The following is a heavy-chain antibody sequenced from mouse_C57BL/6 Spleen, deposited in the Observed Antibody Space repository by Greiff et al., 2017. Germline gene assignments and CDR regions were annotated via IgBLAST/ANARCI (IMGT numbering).Heavy chain of an antibody. Sequence: EVQVVESGPGLVKPSQSLSLTCSVTGYSITSGYYWNWIRQFPGNKLEWMGYISYDGSNNYNPSLKNRISITRDTSKNQFFLKLNSVTTEDTATYYCARDLDYDPYYFDYWGQGTTLTVSS. CDR2: ISYDGSN. V-gene: IGHV3-6*01. CDR3: ARDLDYDPYYFDY. D-gene: IGHD2-4*01. J-gene: IGHJ2*01. CDR1: GYSITSGYY.